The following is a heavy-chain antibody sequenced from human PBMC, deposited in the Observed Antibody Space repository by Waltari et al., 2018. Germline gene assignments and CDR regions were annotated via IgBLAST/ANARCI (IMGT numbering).Heavy chain of an antibody. J-gene: IGHJ4*02. CDR2: IYSDGRT. Sequence: EMQLVESGGGLIQPGGSLRLSCAASGSNVSRNYMSGVRKAPGEGLEGVSIIYSDGRTYYADSVKGRFTISRDNSKNTLYLQMNSLRAEDTAIYYCAREVYRSGGHWGQGTLVTVSS. V-gene: IGHV3-53*01. CDR3: AREVYRSGGH. CDR1: GSNVSRNY. D-gene: IGHD6-19*01.